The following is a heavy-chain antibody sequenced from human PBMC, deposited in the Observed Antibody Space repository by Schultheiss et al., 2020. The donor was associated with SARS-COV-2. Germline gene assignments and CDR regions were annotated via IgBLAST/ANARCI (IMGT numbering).Heavy chain of an antibody. V-gene: IGHV3-21*01. D-gene: IGHD5-24*01. CDR3: AREMATILLAFDI. J-gene: IGHJ3*02. CDR1: GFTFSSYS. CDR2: ISSSSSYI. Sequence: GGSLRLSCAASGFTFSSYSMNWVRQAPGKGLEWVSSISSSSSYIYYADSVKGRFTISRDNAKNSLYLQMNSLRAEDTAVYYCAREMATILLAFDIWGQGTMVTVSS.